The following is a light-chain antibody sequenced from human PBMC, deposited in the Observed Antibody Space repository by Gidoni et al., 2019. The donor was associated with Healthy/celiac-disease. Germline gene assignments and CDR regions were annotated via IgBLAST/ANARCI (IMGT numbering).Light chain of an antibody. CDR2: DAS. V-gene: IGKV1-13*02. J-gene: IGKJ4*01. Sequence: AIQSTQSPSSLPASVGDRVTITCRASQGISSALAWYQQKPGKATKLLIYDASSLESGVPSRFSSSGSGTDFTLTISRLQPEDFATYYCQQYNSYPLFGGGTKVEIK. CDR1: QGISSA. CDR3: QQYNSYPL.